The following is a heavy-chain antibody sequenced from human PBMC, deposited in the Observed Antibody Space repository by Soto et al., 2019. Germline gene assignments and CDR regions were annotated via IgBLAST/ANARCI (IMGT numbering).Heavy chain of an antibody. D-gene: IGHD3-22*01. Sequence: GESLKISCRGSGYDFNTNWFGWVRQLPGRGLERVGIMYPGDSDTRLHPSLQGHVTLSADVTVSTAFLQWRTLKTSDSGMYFCARLPRACNKTSCYYADHWGQGTSVTVSS. CDR1: GYDFNTNW. V-gene: IGHV5-51*01. J-gene: IGHJ4*02. CDR2: MYPGDSDT. CDR3: ARLPRACNKTSCYYADH.